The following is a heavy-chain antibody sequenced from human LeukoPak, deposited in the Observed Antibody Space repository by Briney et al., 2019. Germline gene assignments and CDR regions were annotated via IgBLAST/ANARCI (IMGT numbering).Heavy chain of an antibody. CDR1: GFTFNKAW. CDR3: TTVHSSGWYEFDY. V-gene: IGHV3-15*01. D-gene: IGHD6-19*01. Sequence: GGSLRLSCAASGFTFNKAWMSWVRQAPGKGLEWVGRIKTEAGGGTADYAAPVRGRFIISRDDSKNTLYLQVNSLKTEDTAVYYCTTVHSSGWYEFDYWGQGTLVTVSS. J-gene: IGHJ4*02. CDR2: IKTEAGGGTA.